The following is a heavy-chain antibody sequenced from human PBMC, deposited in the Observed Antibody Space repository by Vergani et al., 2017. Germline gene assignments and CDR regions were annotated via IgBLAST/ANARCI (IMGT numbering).Heavy chain of an antibody. Sequence: QLQLQESGPGLLKPSETLSLTCSVSGTSISGSSDYWGWIRRPPGKGLEWIGSIFYTGTSYYNPSLESRATNSVDTSKNQFSLKLKSVTAADTAVYYCARHGGPAPITRYYYGMDVWGQGTTVTVSS. J-gene: IGHJ6*02. CDR3: ARHGGPAPITRYYYGMDV. V-gene: IGHV4-39*01. CDR1: GTSISGSSDY. CDR2: IFYTGTS. D-gene: IGHD2-2*01.